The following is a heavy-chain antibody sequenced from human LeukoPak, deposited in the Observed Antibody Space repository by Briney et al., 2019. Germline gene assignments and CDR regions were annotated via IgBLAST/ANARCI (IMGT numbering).Heavy chain of an antibody. CDR2: IYSNGWT. CDR1: GGSISTDLYY. D-gene: IGHD6-19*01. CDR3: ARGSGWNSFDP. Sequence: SQTLSLTCTVSGGSISTDLYYWTWTRQPARKGLEWIGRIYSNGWTDYNPPLKSRVSISIDTSKNHFSLKMSLATAADTALYYCARGSGWNSFDPWGQGTLVTVSS. J-gene: IGHJ5*02. V-gene: IGHV4-61*02.